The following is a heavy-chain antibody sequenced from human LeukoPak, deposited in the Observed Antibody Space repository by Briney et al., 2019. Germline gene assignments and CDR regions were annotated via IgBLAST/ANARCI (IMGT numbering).Heavy chain of an antibody. J-gene: IGHJ6*02. Sequence: GGSLRLSCAASGFTFSSYWMSWVRQAPGKGLEWVANIKQDGSEKYYVDSVKGRFTISRDNAKNSLYLQMNSLRAEDTAVYYCAREEGIAAALFDHYYYYGMDVWGQGTTVTVSS. CDR3: AREEGIAAALFDHYYYYGMDV. V-gene: IGHV3-7*01. CDR2: IKQDGSEK. D-gene: IGHD6-13*01. CDR1: GFTFSSYW.